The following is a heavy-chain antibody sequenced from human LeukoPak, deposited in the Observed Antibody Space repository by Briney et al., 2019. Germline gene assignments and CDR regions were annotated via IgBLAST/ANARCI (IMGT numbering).Heavy chain of an antibody. V-gene: IGHV3-74*01. CDR3: AILPGYSSGWYEVNY. Sequence: GGSLRLSCSASGFTFSSYWMHWVRQAPGKGLVWVSRINSDGSSTSYADSVKGRFTISRDNSRNTLYLQMNSPRAGDTAVYYCAILPGYSSGWYEVNYWGQGTLVTVSS. D-gene: IGHD6-13*01. CDR1: GFTFSSYW. J-gene: IGHJ4*02. CDR2: INSDGSST.